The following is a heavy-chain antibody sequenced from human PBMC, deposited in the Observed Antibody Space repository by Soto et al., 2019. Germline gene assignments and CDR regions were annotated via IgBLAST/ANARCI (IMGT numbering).Heavy chain of an antibody. V-gene: IGHV4-31*03. Sequence: QVQLQESGPGLVKPSQTLSLTCTVSGGSISSGGYYWSWIRQHPGKGLEWIGYIYYSGSTYYNPSLKSRVTIAVDTSQNQCSLKLSSVTAADTAVYYCARDRGYSYGYYYYGMDVWDQGTTVTGSS. D-gene: IGHD5-18*01. J-gene: IGHJ6*02. CDR1: GGSISSGGYY. CDR2: IYYSGST. CDR3: ARDRGYSYGYYYYGMDV.